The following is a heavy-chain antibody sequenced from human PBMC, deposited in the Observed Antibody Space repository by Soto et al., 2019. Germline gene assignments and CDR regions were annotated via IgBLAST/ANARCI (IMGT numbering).Heavy chain of an antibody. D-gene: IGHD3-22*01. Sequence: QVPLQESGPGLLRPSQTLSLTCTVSGGSVRSGRYYWSWIRQPPGGGLEWIGNIFDNGATDYSPSLKSRVTISMDTPENKFSLRLTSVTAADTAFYFCARVFASRPARLYYFHSRDAHTPPPQFYYGMDAWGRGTTVIVSS. CDR2: IFDNGAT. V-gene: IGHV4-61*01. CDR3: ARVFASRPARLYYFHSRDAHTPPPQFYYGMDA. CDR1: GGSVRSGRYY. J-gene: IGHJ6*02.